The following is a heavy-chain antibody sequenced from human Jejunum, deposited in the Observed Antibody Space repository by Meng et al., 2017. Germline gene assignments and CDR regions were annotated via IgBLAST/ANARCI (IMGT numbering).Heavy chain of an antibody. Sequence: GESLKISCAASGFTFSSYWMTWVRQAPGKGLEWVANIRKDGNEIYYVDSVKGRFTVSRDNAGNTLHLQMNSLRAEDTAVYYCARDDGDFSFHYWGQGSLVTVSS. D-gene: IGHD4-17*01. J-gene: IGHJ4*02. CDR3: ARDDGDFSFHY. CDR1: GFTFSSYW. V-gene: IGHV3-7*01. CDR2: IRKDGNEI.